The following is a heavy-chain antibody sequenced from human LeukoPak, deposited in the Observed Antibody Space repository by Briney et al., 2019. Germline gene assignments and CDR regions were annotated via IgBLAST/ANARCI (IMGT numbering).Heavy chain of an antibody. Sequence: GESLKISCKGSGYSFTSYWIGWVRQMPGKGLEWMGIIYPGDSDTRYSPSFQGQVTISADKSISTAYLQWSSLKASDTAMYYCARSYTNYYDSSGYPHYYYMDVWGKGTTVTISS. CDR3: ARSYTNYYDSSGYPHYYYMDV. V-gene: IGHV5-51*01. J-gene: IGHJ6*03. CDR2: IYPGDSDT. CDR1: GYSFTSYW. D-gene: IGHD3-22*01.